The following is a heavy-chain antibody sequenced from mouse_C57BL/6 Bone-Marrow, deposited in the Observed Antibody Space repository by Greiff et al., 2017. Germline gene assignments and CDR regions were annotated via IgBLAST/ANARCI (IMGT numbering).Heavy chain of an antibody. CDR3: ASGGYYTVDY. V-gene: IGHV1-19*01. CDR2: INPYNGGT. CDR1: GYTFTDYY. D-gene: IGHD2-12*01. Sequence: EVQLQQSGPVLVKPGASVKMSCKASGYTFTDYYMNWVKQSHGKSLEWIGVINPYNGGTSYNQKFKGKATLTVDKSSSTAYMELNSLTSEDSAVYYCASGGYYTVDYWGQGTTLTVSS. J-gene: IGHJ2*01.